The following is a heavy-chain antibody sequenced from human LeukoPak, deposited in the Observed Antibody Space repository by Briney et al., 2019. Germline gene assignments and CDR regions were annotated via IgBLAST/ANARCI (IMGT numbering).Heavy chain of an antibody. CDR3: ARAKVRGVITPES. D-gene: IGHD3-10*01. V-gene: IGHV1-69*04. J-gene: IGHJ5*02. CDR1: GGTFSSYA. CDR2: IIPILGIA. Sequence: SVKVSCKASGGTFSSYAISWVRQAPGQGLEWMGRIIPILGIANYAQKFQGRVTITADKSTSTAYMELSSLRSEDTAMYYCARAKVRGVITPESWGQGTLVTVSS.